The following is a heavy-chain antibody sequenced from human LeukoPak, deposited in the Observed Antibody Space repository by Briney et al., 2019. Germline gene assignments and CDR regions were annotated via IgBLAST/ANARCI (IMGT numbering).Heavy chain of an antibody. Sequence: PGGXLRLSSAASGFTFSSYSMNWVRQAPGKGLEWVSSISSSSSYIYYADSVKGRFTISRDNAKNSLYLQMNSLRAEDTAVYYCARDQWGSSDGRGSAFDIWGQGTMVTVSS. CDR2: ISSSSSYI. V-gene: IGHV3-21*01. CDR3: ARDQWGSSDGRGSAFDI. J-gene: IGHJ3*02. CDR1: GFTFSSYS. D-gene: IGHD2-15*01.